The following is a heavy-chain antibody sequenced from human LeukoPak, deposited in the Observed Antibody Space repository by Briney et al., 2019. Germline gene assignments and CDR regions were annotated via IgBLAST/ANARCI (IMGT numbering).Heavy chain of an antibody. CDR1: GGTFSSYA. CDR2: IIPIFGTA. V-gene: IGHV1-69*13. CDR3: ARDWRPDAFDI. Sequence: ASVTVSCKAAGGTFSSYAISRVRQAHGQGLEWMGGIIPIFGTANYAQKFQGRVTITADESTSTAYMELSSLRSEDTAVYYCARDWRPDAFDIWGQGTMVTVSS. J-gene: IGHJ3*02. D-gene: IGHD6-6*01.